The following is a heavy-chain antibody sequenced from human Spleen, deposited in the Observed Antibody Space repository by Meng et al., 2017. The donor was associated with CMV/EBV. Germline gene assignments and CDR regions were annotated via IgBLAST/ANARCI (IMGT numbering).Heavy chain of an antibody. D-gene: IGHD5-18*01. J-gene: IGHJ4*02. CDR2: ISGSGGST. Sequence: GGSLRLSCAASGFTFSSYAMSWVRQAPGKGLEWVSAISGSGGSTYYADSVKGRFTISRDNAKNSLYLQMNSLRAEDTAVYYCARVVSYGYDYWGQGTLVTVSS. V-gene: IGHV3-23*01. CDR3: ARVVSYGYDY. CDR1: GFTFSSYA.